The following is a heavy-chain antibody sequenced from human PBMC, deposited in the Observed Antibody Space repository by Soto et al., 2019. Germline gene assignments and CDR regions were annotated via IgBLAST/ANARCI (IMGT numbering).Heavy chain of an antibody. Sequence: GESLKISCKGPGYTFTTYWIGWVRQMPGKGLDWMGIIFPGDSDTRYNPSFQGQVTISVDKSISTAYLQWSSLKASDTAIYYCATLGEVPGVARFQNGLDVWGQGTTVTVSS. CDR2: IFPGDSDT. V-gene: IGHV5-51*01. J-gene: IGHJ6*02. CDR3: ATLGEVPGVARFQNGLDV. D-gene: IGHD3-16*01. CDR1: GYTFTTYW.